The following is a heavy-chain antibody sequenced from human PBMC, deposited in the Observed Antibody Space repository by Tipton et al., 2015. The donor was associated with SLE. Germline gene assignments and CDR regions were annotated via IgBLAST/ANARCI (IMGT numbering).Heavy chain of an antibody. CDR2: IYYSGST. CDR3: ARGGLGYSYYYYMDV. V-gene: IGHV4-59*02. D-gene: IGHD5-18*01. J-gene: IGHJ6*03. Sequence: TLSLTCTVSGDSVRGSYWSWIRQPPGMGLEWIGYIYYSGSTNYNPSLKSRVTISVDTSKNQFSLKLSSVTAADTAVYYCARGGLGYSYYYYMDVWGKGTTVIVSS. CDR1: GDSVRGSY.